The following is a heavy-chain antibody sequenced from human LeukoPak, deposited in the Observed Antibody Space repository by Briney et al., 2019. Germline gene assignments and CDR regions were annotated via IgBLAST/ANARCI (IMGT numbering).Heavy chain of an antibody. D-gene: IGHD2-2*01. J-gene: IGHJ6*03. V-gene: IGHV4-34*01. CDR3: AKSLRRYCSSTRGYPYNYYYMDV. CDR2: INHSGST. Sequence: SETLSLTCAVYGGSFSSYYCCWICQPPGKGLEWIGEINHSGSTNYNPSLKSRVTISVDTSKNQFSLKLSSVTAADTAVYYCAKSLRRYCSSTRGYPYNYYYMDVWGKGTTVTVSS. CDR1: GGSFSSYY.